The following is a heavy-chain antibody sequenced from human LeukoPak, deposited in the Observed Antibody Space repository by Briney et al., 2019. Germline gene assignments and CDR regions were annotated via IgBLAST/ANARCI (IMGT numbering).Heavy chain of an antibody. Sequence: GGSLRLSCAASGFTFSSYGMHWVRQAPGKGLEWVAYIQNDGSNEQYADSVKGRFSISRDSSKNILYLQMNSLRAEDTAVYYCARDPYNGYYGDDYYYYMDVWGKGTTVTISS. D-gene: IGHD4-17*01. CDR1: GFTFSSYG. J-gene: IGHJ6*03. V-gene: IGHV3-30*02. CDR3: ARDPYNGYYGDDYYYYMDV. CDR2: IQNDGSNE.